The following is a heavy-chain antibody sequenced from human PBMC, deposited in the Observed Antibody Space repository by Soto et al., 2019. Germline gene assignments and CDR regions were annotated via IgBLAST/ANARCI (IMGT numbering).Heavy chain of an antibody. CDR3: ARDPLRFLEWSHYYYYGMDV. CDR1: GGSFSGYY. Sequence: SETLSLTCAVYGGSFSGYYWSWIRQPPGKGLEWIGEINHSGSTNYNPSLKSRVTISVDTSKNQFSLKLSSVTAADTAVYYCARDPLRFLEWSHYYYYGMDVWGQGTTVTVSS. J-gene: IGHJ6*02. CDR2: INHSGST. V-gene: IGHV4-34*01. D-gene: IGHD3-3*01.